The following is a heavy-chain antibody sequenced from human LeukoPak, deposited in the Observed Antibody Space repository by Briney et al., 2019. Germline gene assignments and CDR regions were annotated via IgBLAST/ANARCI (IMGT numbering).Heavy chain of an antibody. CDR2: IIPIFGTA. V-gene: IGHV1-69*05. J-gene: IGHJ4*02. CDR1: GGTFSSYA. D-gene: IGHD6-19*01. CDR3: ARGTQWLDTDY. Sequence: GSSVKVSCKASGGTFSSYAISWVRQAPGQGLEWMERIIPIFGTANYAQKFQGRVTITTDESTSTAYMELSSLRSEDTAVYYCARGTQWLDTDYWGQGTLVTVSS.